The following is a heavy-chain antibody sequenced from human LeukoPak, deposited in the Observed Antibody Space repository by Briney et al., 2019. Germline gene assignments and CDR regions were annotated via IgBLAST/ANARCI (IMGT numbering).Heavy chain of an antibody. CDR2: ISWNSGSI. Sequence: GRSLRLSCAASGFTFDDYAMHWVRQAPGKGLELVSGISWNSGSIGYADSVKGRFTISRDNAKNSLYLQMNSLRAEDMALYYCAKDSCSGGSCSGFDYWGQGTLVTVSS. D-gene: IGHD2-15*01. CDR3: AKDSCSGGSCSGFDY. V-gene: IGHV3-9*03. CDR1: GFTFDDYA. J-gene: IGHJ4*02.